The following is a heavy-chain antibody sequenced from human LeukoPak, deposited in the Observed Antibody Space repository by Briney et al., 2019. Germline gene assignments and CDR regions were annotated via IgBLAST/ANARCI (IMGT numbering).Heavy chain of an antibody. CDR3: ARDWGLDY. CDR1: GFTFSSYS. D-gene: IGHD3-16*01. CDR2: IKQDGSEK. Sequence: GGSLRLSCAASGFTFSSYSMNWVRQAPGKGLEWVANIKQDGSEKYCVDSVKGRFTISRDNAKNSLSLQMNSLRVEDTAVYYCARDWGLDYWGQGTLVTVSS. J-gene: IGHJ4*02. V-gene: IGHV3-7*01.